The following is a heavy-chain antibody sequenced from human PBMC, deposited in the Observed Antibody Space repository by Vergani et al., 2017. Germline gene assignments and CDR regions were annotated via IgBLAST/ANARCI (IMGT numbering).Heavy chain of an antibody. CDR2: INPSGGST. Sequence: QVQLVQSGAEVKKPGASVKVSCKASGYTFTSYYMHWVRQAPGQGLEWMGIINPSGGSTSYAQKFQGRVTMTRDTSTSTVYMELSRLRSDDTAVYYCASTDRRKREPDYWGQGTLVTVSS. J-gene: IGHJ4*02. CDR1: GYTFTSYY. CDR3: ASTDRRKREPDY. D-gene: IGHD1-26*01. V-gene: IGHV1-46*01.